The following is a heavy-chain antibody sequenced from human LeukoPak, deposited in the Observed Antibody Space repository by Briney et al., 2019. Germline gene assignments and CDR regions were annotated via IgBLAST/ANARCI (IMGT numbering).Heavy chain of an antibody. CDR1: GGSFSGYY. V-gene: IGHV4-34*01. J-gene: IGHJ6*02. Sequence: SETLSLTCAVYGGSFSGYYWSWIRQPPGKGLEWIGEINHSGSTNYNPSLKSRVTISVDTSKNQFSLKLSSMTAADTAVYYCARCMGIAAAGNYYYYGMDDWGQGTTVTVSS. CDR3: ARCMGIAAAGNYYYYGMDD. D-gene: IGHD6-13*01. CDR2: INHSGST.